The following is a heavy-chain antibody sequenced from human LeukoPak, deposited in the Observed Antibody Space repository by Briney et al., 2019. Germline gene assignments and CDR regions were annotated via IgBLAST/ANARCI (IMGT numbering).Heavy chain of an antibody. D-gene: IGHD3-10*01. V-gene: IGHV3-13*04. Sequence: GGSLRLSCAASGFTFSSYDMHWVRQAAGKGLEWVSAIGTAGDTYYPGSVKGRFTISRENAKNSLYLQMNSPRAGDTAVYYCARGVPLWFGEKRGGGTFDYWGQGTLVTVSS. CDR3: ARGVPLWFGEKRGGGTFDY. CDR2: IGTAGDT. J-gene: IGHJ4*02. CDR1: GFTFSSYD.